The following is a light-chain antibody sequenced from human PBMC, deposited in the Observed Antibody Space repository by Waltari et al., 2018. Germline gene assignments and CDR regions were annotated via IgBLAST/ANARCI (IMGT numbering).Light chain of an antibody. J-gene: IGKJ1*01. Sequence: AIRMTQSPSSLAASTGDRVNITCRASQGISSYLAWYQQKPGKAPKLLMYATSTMQSGVPSRFSGSGSGTDFTLTISCLQSEDFAVYYCQQRSDWPPTWTFGQGTKVEMK. CDR3: QQRSDWPPTWT. V-gene: IGKV1-8*01. CDR2: ATS. CDR1: QGISSY.